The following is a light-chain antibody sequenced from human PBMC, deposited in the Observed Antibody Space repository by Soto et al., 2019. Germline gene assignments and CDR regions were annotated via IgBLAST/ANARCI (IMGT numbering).Light chain of an antibody. CDR1: QTISSW. V-gene: IGKV1-5*03. J-gene: IGKJ1*01. Sequence: DIQMTQSPSTLSASVGDRVTVTFRASQTISSWLAWYQQKPGKAPKLVIYKASSLESGVPSRFSGSGSGTEFTLIISSLQPDDLATYYCQQYNSYPRTFGQGTKVAIK. CDR2: KAS. CDR3: QQYNSYPRT.